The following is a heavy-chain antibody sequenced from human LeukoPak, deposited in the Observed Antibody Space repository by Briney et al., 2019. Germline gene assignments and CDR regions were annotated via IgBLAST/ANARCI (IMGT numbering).Heavy chain of an antibody. J-gene: IGHJ3*02. CDR1: GFTFSSYG. Sequence: GGSLRLSCAASGFTFSSYGMHWVRQAPGKGLEWVAVIWYDGSNKYYADSVKGRFTTSRDNSKDTLYLQMNSLRAEDTAVYYCAKLRTVTPQSDAFDIWGQGTMVTVSS. V-gene: IGHV3-33*06. CDR2: IWYDGSNK. D-gene: IGHD4-17*01. CDR3: AKLRTVTPQSDAFDI.